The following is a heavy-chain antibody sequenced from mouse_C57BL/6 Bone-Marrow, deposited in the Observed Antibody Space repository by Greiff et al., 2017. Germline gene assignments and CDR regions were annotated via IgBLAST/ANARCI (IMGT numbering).Heavy chain of an antibody. D-gene: IGHD2-5*01. CDR3: AILYYSNYGNAMDY. V-gene: IGHV2-3*01. CDR2: IWGDGRT. Sequence: QVQLQQSGPGLVAPSQSLSITCTVSGFSLTSYGVSWVRQPPGKGLEWLGVIWGDGRTHYHSALISSLSIRKYNSKSQVFLKLNSQQADDTATYYCAILYYSNYGNAMDYWGKGTSVTVSS. J-gene: IGHJ4*01. CDR1: GFSLTSYG.